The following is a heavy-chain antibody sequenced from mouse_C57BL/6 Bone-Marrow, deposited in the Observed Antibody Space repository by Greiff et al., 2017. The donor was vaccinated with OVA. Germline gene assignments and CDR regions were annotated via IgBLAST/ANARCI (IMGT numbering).Heavy chain of an antibody. J-gene: IGHJ3*01. CDR3: ATLDSSGLAWFAY. CDR1: GYSFTDYN. D-gene: IGHD3-2*02. CDR2: INPNYGTT. Sequence: VQLKESGPELVKPGASVKISCKASGYSFTDYNMNWVKQSNGKSLGWIGVINPNYGTTSYNQKFKGKATLTVDQSSSTAYMQLNSLTSEDSAVYYCATLDSSGLAWFAYWGQGTLVTVSA. V-gene: IGHV1-39*01.